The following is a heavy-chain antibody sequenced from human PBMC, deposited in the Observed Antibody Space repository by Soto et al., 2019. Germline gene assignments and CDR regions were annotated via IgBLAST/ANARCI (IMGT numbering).Heavy chain of an antibody. Sequence: SVQVSCEPSGGTFSTYAISSVRQAPGQGLEWMGGIIPIFGTANYAQKFQGRVTITADESTSTAYMELSSLRSEDTAVYYCARGKGYHDSSGYSSPFDYWGQGTLVTVSS. CDR2: IIPIFGTA. D-gene: IGHD3-22*01. CDR1: GGTFSTYA. J-gene: IGHJ4*02. V-gene: IGHV1-69*13. CDR3: ARGKGYHDSSGYSSPFDY.